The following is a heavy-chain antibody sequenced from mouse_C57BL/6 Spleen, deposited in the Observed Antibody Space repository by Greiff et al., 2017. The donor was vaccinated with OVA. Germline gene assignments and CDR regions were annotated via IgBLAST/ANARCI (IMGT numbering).Heavy chain of an antibody. V-gene: IGHV14-4*01. D-gene: IGHD1-1*01. J-gene: IGHJ3*01. CDR1: GFNIKDDY. Sequence: VQLQQSGAELVRPGASVKLSCTASGFNIKDDYMHWVKQRPEQGLEWIGWIDPENGDTEYASKVQGKATITADTSSNTAYLQLSSLTSEDTAVYYCTTRDYYGSSPWFAYWGQGTLVTVSA. CDR2: IDPENGDT. CDR3: TTRDYYGSSPWFAY.